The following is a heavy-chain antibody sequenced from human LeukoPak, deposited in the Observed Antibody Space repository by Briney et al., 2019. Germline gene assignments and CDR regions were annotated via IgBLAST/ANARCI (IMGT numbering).Heavy chain of an antibody. CDR1: GFTFTTYY. V-gene: IGHV3-7*01. Sequence: GGSLRLSCATSGFTFTTYYLRWVRQAPGQGLEWVAYINPDGGLTVYVDSVKGRFTISRDNAENFLYLQLNSLRAEDTAVYYCARWATGFDYWGQGAQVTVSS. J-gene: IGHJ4*02. CDR3: ARWATGFDY. CDR2: INPDGGLT. D-gene: IGHD5-12*01.